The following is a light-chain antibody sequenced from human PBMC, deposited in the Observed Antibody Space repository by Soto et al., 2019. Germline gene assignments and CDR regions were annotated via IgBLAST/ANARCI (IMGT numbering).Light chain of an antibody. CDR1: QSVSSSY. J-gene: IGKJ1*01. CDR2: GAS. CDR3: QQYGSSLTWT. Sequence: EIVLTQSPGTLSLSPGERATLSCRASQSVSSSYLAWYQQKPGQAPRLLIYGASSRPTGIPDRFSGSGSGTDFPLDISRLEPEDFAVYYCQQYGSSLTWTFGQGTKVEIK. V-gene: IGKV3-20*01.